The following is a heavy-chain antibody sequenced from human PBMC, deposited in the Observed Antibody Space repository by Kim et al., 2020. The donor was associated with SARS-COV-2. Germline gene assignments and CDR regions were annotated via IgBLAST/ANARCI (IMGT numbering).Heavy chain of an antibody. CDR2: ISYDGSNK. Sequence: GGSLRLSCAASGFTFSSYAMHWVRQAPGKGLEWVAVISYDGSNKYYADSVKGRFTISRDNSKNTLYLQMNSLRAEDTAVYYCAREVEDDSSGYYYGVSNSADYYYGMDVWGQGTTVTVSS. J-gene: IGHJ6*02. V-gene: IGHV3-30*04. CDR3: AREVEDDSSGYYYGVSNSADYYYGMDV. D-gene: IGHD3-22*01. CDR1: GFTFSSYA.